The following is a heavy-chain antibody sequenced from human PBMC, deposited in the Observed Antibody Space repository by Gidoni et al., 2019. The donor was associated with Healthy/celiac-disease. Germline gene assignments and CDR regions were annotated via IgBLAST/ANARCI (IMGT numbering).Heavy chain of an antibody. Sequence: EVQLVESGGGLVKPGGSLRLYCAASGFTFSNAWMSWVRQAPGKGLRWVGRIKSKTDGGTTDYAAPVKGRFTISRDDSKNTLYLQMNSLKTEDTAVYYCTTVSGGELGGYWGQGTLVTVSS. CDR2: IKSKTDGGTT. CDR3: TTVSGGELGGY. D-gene: IGHD2-21*01. J-gene: IGHJ4*02. CDR1: GFTFSNAW. V-gene: IGHV3-15*01.